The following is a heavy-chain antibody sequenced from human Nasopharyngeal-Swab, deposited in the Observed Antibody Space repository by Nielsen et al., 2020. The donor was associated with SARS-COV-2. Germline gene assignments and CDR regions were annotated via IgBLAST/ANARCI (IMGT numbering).Heavy chain of an antibody. D-gene: IGHD4-17*01. CDR2: ISSSSSYI. V-gene: IGHV3-21*04. CDR3: AKGGTTVSYYYGLDV. J-gene: IGHJ6*02. Sequence: GESLKISCAASGFTFSSYSMNWVRQAPGKGLEWASSISSSSSYIYFADSVKGRFTISRDNSKNTLYLQMNSLRAEDTAVYYCAKGGTTVSYYYGLDVWGQGTTVTVSS. CDR1: GFTFSSYS.